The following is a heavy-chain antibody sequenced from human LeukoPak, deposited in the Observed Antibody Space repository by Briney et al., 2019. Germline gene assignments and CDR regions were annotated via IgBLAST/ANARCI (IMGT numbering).Heavy chain of an antibody. J-gene: IGHJ4*02. CDR2: IFSGGRT. CDR1: GFTVSSDY. CDR3: ARQRLEMSTIGAFDC. D-gene: IGHD5-24*01. V-gene: IGHV3-53*01. Sequence: GGSLRLSCAASGFTVSSDYMSWVRQAPGKGLEWVSAIFSGGRTYYADSVKGRFTISSNNSDNTLYLQINSLRDEDTAVYYCARQRLEMSTIGAFDCWGPGTLVSVSS.